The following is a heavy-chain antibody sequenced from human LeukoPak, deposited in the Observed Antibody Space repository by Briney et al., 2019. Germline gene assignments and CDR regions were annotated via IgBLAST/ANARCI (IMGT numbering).Heavy chain of an antibody. Sequence: GGSLRLSCAASGFTFSSYAMSWVRQAPGKGLEWVSVIIGSGIITYYADSVKGRFTISRDNSKNTLYLQMNSLRAEDTAVYYCAKDQRGYCSTTTCYLFDYWGQGTLVTVSS. V-gene: IGHV3-23*01. D-gene: IGHD2-2*01. CDR3: AKDQRGYCSTTTCYLFDY. CDR1: GFTFSSYA. CDR2: IIGSGIIT. J-gene: IGHJ4*02.